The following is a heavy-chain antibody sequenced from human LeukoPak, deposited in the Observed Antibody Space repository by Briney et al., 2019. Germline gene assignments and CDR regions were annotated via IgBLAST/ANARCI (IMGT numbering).Heavy chain of an antibody. Sequence: GGSLRLSCAASGFTFSTYNMNWVRQAPGKGLEWVYYADSVKGRFTISRDNAKNSLYLQTNSLRDEDTAVYYCARDPPFGSGRTFDYWGQGTLVTVSS. J-gene: IGHJ4*02. D-gene: IGHD3-10*01. V-gene: IGHV3-48*02. CDR3: ARDPPFGSGRTFDY. CDR1: GFTFSTYN.